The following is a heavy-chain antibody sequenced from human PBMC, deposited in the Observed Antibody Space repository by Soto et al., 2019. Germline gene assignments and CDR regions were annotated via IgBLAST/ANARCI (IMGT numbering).Heavy chain of an antibody. D-gene: IGHD3-10*01. J-gene: IGHJ6*02. Sequence: QVQLVESGGGVVQPGRSLRLSCAASGFTFSSYGMHWVRQAPGKGLEWVAVIWYDGSNKYYADSVKGRFTISRDNSKNTVFLERNSRRAEDTAVYYCARVSMVRGVTPRSYYQYGMDVWVQGGTVTVSS. V-gene: IGHV3-33*01. CDR1: GFTFSSYG. CDR2: IWYDGSNK. CDR3: ARVSMVRGVTPRSYYQYGMDV.